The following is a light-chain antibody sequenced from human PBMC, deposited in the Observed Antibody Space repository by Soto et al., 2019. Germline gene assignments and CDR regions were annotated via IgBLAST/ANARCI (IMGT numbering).Light chain of an antibody. CDR1: QSVSSSY. J-gene: IGKJ1*01. CDR3: QQYNSYSRT. Sequence: IVLTTCPGTLSLSPWERDTLFCRASQSVSSSYLPWYQQKPGQAPRLLIYGASSRATGIPDRFSGSGSGTDFTLTISSLQPDDFATYYCQQYNSYSRTFGQGTKVDIK. CDR2: GAS. V-gene: IGKV3-20*01.